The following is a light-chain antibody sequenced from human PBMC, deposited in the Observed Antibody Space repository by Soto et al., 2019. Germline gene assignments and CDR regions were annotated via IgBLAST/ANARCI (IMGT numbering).Light chain of an antibody. CDR3: SSYAGSDILL. CDR1: STDVGDYNS. CDR2: EVD. J-gene: IGLJ2*01. Sequence: QSVLTQPPSASGSPGQSVTVSCTGTSTDVGDYNSVSWYQQHPGKAPKLIIYEVDKRPSGVPDRFSGSKSGNTASLTVFGLQDDDEADYFCSSYAGSDILLFGGGTKLTVL. V-gene: IGLV2-8*01.